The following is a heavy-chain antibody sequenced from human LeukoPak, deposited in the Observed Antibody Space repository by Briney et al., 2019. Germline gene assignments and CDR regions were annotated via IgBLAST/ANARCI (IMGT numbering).Heavy chain of an antibody. CDR2: INHSGST. V-gene: IGHV4-34*01. D-gene: IGHD6-6*01. J-gene: IGHJ4*02. CDR3: ARGRPIAARIMYYFDY. Sequence: SETLSLTCAVYGGSFSGYYWSWIRQPPGKGLEWIGEINHSGSTNYNPSLKSRVTISVDTSKNQFSLKLSSVTAADTGVYYCARGRPIAARIMYYFDYWGQGTLVTVSS. CDR1: GGSFSGYY.